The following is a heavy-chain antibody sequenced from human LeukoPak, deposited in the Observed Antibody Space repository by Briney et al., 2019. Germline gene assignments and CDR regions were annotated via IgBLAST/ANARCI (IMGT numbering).Heavy chain of an antibody. CDR1: GGSISSYY. D-gene: IGHD3-3*01. Sequence: PSETLSLTCTVSGGSISSYYWSWIRQPPGKGLEWIGYIYTSGSTNYNPSLKSRVTISVDTSKNQFSLKLSSVTAADTAVYYCARADFWSGYYDYYYYYMDVWGQGTLVTVSS. CDR3: ARADFWSGYYDYYYYYMDV. CDR2: IYTSGST. V-gene: IGHV4-4*09. J-gene: IGHJ6*03.